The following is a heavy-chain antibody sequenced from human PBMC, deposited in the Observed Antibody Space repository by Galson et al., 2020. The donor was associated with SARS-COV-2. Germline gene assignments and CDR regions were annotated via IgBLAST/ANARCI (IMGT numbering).Heavy chain of an antibody. CDR1: GFSLTTDGVG. D-gene: IGHD3-10*01. J-gene: IGHJ4*02. CDR2: LYWNDDK. V-gene: IGHV2-5*01. CDR3: SHAHYDYFESGSYQFDY. Sequence: VSGPTLVKPTQTLTLTCTFSGFSLTTDGVGVGWVRQPPGKALEWLALLYWNDDKRYSPSLESRLTISKDTSTNQVVLTMTNLDPMDTATYYCSHAHYDYFESGSYQFDYGGQGTLVTVSS.